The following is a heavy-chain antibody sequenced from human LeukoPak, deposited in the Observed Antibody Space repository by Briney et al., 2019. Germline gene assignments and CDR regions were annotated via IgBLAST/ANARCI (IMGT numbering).Heavy chain of an antibody. CDR1: GFTFSSYW. V-gene: IGHV3-7*01. CDR2: IKQDGSEK. CDR3: SRMTSGSGSYSVV. J-gene: IGHJ4*02. D-gene: IGHD3-10*01. Sequence: GGSLRLSCAASGFTFSSYWMSWVRQAPGKGLEWVANIKQDGSEKYYVDSVKGRFTISRDNAKNSLYLQMNSLRAEDTAVYYCSRMTSGSGSYSVVRGQGTLVTVSS.